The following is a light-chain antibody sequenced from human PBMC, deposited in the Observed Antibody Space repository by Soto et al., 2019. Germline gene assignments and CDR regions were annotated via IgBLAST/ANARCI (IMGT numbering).Light chain of an antibody. V-gene: IGLV1-40*01. CDR3: QSYDSSLSGSYV. CDR1: SSNNGAGYD. CDR2: GNS. Sequence: QSVLTQPPSVSVAQGQRVTIPCTGSSSNNGAGYDVHWYQQLPGTAPKLLIYGNSNRPSGVPDRFSGSKSGTSASLAITGLQAEDEADYYCQSYDSSLSGSYVFGTGTKVTVL. J-gene: IGLJ1*01.